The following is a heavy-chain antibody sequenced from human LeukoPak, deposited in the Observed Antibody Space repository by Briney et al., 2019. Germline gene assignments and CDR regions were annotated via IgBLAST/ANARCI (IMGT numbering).Heavy chain of an antibody. J-gene: IGHJ6*02. D-gene: IGHD2-2*01. CDR2: IGTAGDT. V-gene: IGHV3-13*01. CDR3: AREFAAADYYYGMDV. CDR1: GFTFSSYD. Sequence: PGGSLRLSCAASGFTFSSYDMHWVRQATGKGLEWVSAIGTAGDTYYPGSVKGRFTISRENAKNSLYLQMNSLRAEDTAVYYCAREFAAADYYYGMDVWGQGTTVTVSS.